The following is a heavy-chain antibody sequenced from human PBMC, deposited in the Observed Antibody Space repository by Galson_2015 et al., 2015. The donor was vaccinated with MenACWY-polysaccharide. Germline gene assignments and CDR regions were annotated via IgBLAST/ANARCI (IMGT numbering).Heavy chain of an antibody. CDR3: ARAPYFHDSGGYYRNAFDI. CDR1: GFTFSDYA. CDR2: ISTSNI. J-gene: IGHJ3*02. V-gene: IGHV3-69-1*01. D-gene: IGHD3-22*01. Sequence: SLRLSCAASGFTFSDYAMNGVRQAPGKGLEWVSFISTSNIFYADSMKGRFTISRDSAKNSVYLQMNSLRAEDTAVYYCARAPYFHDSGGYYRNAFDIWGQGSMVTVSS.